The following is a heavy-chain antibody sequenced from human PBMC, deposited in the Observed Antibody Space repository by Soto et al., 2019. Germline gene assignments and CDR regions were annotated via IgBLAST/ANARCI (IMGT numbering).Heavy chain of an antibody. J-gene: IGHJ4*02. D-gene: IGHD3-10*01. CDR3: TTRPDLWFGVYSDY. V-gene: IGHV3-15*01. Sequence: EVQLVESGGGLVKPGESLRLSCAASGFTFPNAWLNWVRQAPGKGLEWVGRIKSKTDGETTDYAAAVKGRFTISRDDSKNTLFLQMNSLKTDDTAVYYCTTRPDLWFGVYSDYWGQGTLVTVSS. CDR2: IKSKTDGETT. CDR1: GFTFPNAW.